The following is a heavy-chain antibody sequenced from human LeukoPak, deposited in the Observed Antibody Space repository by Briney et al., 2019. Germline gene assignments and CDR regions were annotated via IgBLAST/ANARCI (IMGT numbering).Heavy chain of an antibody. CDR2: ISGTGGTT. D-gene: IGHD1-26*01. Sequence: GGSRRLSCAASGFSFNMYAMSWVRLAPGKGLEWVAAISGTGGTTQYADSVKGRFTISRDNSKSTLYLQMNSLRAGDTAKYLCAKVGFRGGSAEDYWGQGILVTVSS. CDR3: AKVGFRGGSAEDY. J-gene: IGHJ4*02. CDR1: GFSFNMYA. V-gene: IGHV3-23*01.